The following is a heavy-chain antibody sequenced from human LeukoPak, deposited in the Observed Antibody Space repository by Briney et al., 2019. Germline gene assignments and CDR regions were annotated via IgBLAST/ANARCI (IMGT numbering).Heavy chain of an antibody. D-gene: IGHD3-10*01. J-gene: IGHJ4*02. Sequence: GRSLRLSCAASGFTFSSYGMHWVRQAPGKGLEWVAVIWYDGSNKYYADSVKGRFTISRDNSKNTLYLQMNSLGAEDTAVYYCAREGGYYNSNTPFDYWGQGTLVTVSS. CDR2: IWYDGSNK. CDR1: GFTFSSYG. CDR3: AREGGYYNSNTPFDY. V-gene: IGHV3-33*01.